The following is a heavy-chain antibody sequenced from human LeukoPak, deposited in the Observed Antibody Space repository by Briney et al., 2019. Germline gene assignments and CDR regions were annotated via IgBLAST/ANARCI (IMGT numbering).Heavy chain of an antibody. CDR3: ARGRTYYYGSGSSVFDY. V-gene: IGHV4-34*01. CDR1: GGSFSGYY. D-gene: IGHD3-10*01. CDR2: INHSGST. J-gene: IGHJ4*02. Sequence: SETLSLTCAVYGGSFSGYYWSWIRQPPGKGLKWIGEINHSGSTNYNPSLKSRVTISVDTSKNQFSLKLSSVTAADTAVYYCARGRTYYYGSGSSVFDYWGQGTLVTVSS.